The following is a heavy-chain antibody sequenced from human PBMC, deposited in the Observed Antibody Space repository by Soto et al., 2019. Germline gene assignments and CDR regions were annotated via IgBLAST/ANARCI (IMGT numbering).Heavy chain of an antibody. D-gene: IGHD3-3*01. V-gene: IGHV4-39*01. CDR2: IYYSGST. CDR1: GGSISSSSYY. CDR3: ARGVFGVVTAYYYYGMDV. Sequence: LTCTVSGGSISSSSYYWGWIRQPPGKGLEWIGSIYYSGSTYYNPSLKSRVTVSVDTSKNQFSLKLSSVTAADTAVYYCARGVFGVVTAYYYYGMDVWGQGTTVTVSS. J-gene: IGHJ6*02.